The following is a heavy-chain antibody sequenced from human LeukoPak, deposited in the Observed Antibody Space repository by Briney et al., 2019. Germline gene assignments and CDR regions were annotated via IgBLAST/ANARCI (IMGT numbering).Heavy chain of an antibody. J-gene: IGHJ4*02. CDR3: AKGIVGADTYYFDY. CDR1: GFTFSSYA. V-gene: IGHV3-23*01. Sequence: PGGSLGLSCAASGFTFSSYAMSWVRQAPGKGLEWVSAISGSGGSTYYADSVKGRFTISRDNSKNTLYLQMNSLRAEDTAVYYCAKGIVGADTYYFDYWGQGTLVTVSS. D-gene: IGHD1-26*01. CDR2: ISGSGGST.